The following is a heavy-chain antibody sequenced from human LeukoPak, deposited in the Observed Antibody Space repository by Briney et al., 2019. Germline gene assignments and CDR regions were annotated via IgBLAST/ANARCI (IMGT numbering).Heavy chain of an antibody. CDR2: ISGSGGST. D-gene: IGHD6-19*01. Sequence: GGSLRLSCAASGFTFSSYAMSWVRQAPGKGLEWVSAISGSGGSTYYADSVKGRFTISRDNSKNTLYLQMNSLRAEDTAVYYCAKDTYSSGWYVRGLFDYWGQGTLVTVPS. V-gene: IGHV3-23*01. J-gene: IGHJ4*02. CDR3: AKDTYSSGWYVRGLFDY. CDR1: GFTFSSYA.